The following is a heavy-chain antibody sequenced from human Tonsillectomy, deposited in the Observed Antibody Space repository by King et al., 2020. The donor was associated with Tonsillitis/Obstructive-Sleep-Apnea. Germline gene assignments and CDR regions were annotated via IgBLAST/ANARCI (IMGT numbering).Heavy chain of an antibody. CDR1: RFTFSSYG. Sequence: VQLVESGGGVVQPGRSLRLSCAASRFTFSSYGMHWVRQAPGKGLEWVAVIWSDGSNKYYADSVKGRFTISRDNYKKTLYLQMNRLRVEDTALYYCATEGRDGSYSYFQHWGQGTLVTVSS. CDR2: IWSDGSNK. V-gene: IGHV3-33*01. J-gene: IGHJ1*01. D-gene: IGHD2-15*01. CDR3: ATEGRDGSYSYFQH.